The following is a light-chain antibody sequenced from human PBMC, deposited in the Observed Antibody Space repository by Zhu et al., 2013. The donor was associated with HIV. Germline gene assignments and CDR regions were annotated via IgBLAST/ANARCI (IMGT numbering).Light chain of an antibody. CDR2: DAS. CDR1: QSITSNY. J-gene: IGKJ3*01. V-gene: IGKV3-20*01. CDR3: QQYNSWPPVFT. Sequence: PGERATLSCRASQSITSNYLAWYQQNPGQAPRLLIYDASSRATGIPDRFSGSGSGTDFTLTISSLQSEDFAVYYCQQYNSWPPVFTFGPGTKVDLK.